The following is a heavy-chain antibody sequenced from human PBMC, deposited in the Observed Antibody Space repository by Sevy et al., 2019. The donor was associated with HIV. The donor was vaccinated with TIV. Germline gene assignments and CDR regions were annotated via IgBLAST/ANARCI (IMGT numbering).Heavy chain of an antibody. CDR1: GFTFSNYA. CDR2: LSHDGNP. V-gene: IGHV3-23*01. J-gene: IGHJ4*02. Sequence: GGSLRLSCAASGFTFSNYAMTWVRQAPGKGLEWVSSLSHDGNPYYAEAVKGRFTISRDNSKNILILQMSSLRDEDTAVYYCAKDWVGKECSGCGCLAYWGQGTLVTVSS. D-gene: IGHD2-15*01. CDR3: AKDWVGKECSGCGCLAY.